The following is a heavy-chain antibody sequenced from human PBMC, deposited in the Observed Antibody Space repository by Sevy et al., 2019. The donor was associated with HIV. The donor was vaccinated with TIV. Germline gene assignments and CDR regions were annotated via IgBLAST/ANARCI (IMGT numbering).Heavy chain of an antibody. V-gene: IGHV3-15*07. J-gene: IGHJ4*02. Sequence: GGSLRLSCAASGFTFSNAWMNWVRQAPGKGLEWVGRIKSKTDGESTDYAAPVRGRFTISRDDSKNTLYLQMNSLKTEDTAVYYCTTFADYWGQGILVTVSS. CDR3: TTFADY. CDR2: IKSKTDGEST. CDR1: GFTFSNAW.